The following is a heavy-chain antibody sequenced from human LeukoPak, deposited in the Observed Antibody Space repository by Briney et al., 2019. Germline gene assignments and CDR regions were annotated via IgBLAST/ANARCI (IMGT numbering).Heavy chain of an antibody. V-gene: IGHV3-7*04. CDR1: GFTFNTYW. Sequence: GGSLRLSCAASGFTFNTYWMNWVRQAPGKGLEWVAKIRQDGSEKYYVDSVKGRFTISRDNAKNSLYLQMDSLRVEDMAVYYCARGYYGMDVWGQGTTVTVS. J-gene: IGHJ6*02. CDR2: IRQDGSEK. CDR3: ARGYYGMDV.